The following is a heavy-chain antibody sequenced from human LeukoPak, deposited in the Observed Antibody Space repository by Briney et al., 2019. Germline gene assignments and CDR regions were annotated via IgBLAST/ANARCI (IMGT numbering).Heavy chain of an antibody. V-gene: IGHV1-69*13. J-gene: IGHJ5*02. CDR3: ARVIVVVVAATGWFDP. CDR2: IIAIFDTA. D-gene: IGHD2-15*01. Sequence: SVKVSCKASGATFSSYALTWVRQAPGQGLEWMGGIIAIFDTANYAQKFQGRVTITADESTSTAYMELSSLRSEDTAVYYCARVIVVVVAATGWFDPWGQGTLVTVSS. CDR1: GATFSSYA.